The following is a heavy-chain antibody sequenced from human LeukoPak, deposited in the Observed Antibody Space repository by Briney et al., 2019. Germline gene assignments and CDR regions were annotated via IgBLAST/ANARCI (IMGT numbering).Heavy chain of an antibody. J-gene: IGHJ6*02. CDR3: ARDCSSTSCYADYYYYYGMDV. V-gene: IGHV4-34*01. CDR2: INHSGST. CDR1: GGSFSGYY. D-gene: IGHD2-2*01. Sequence: SETLSLTCAVYGGSFSGYYWSWIRQPPGKGLEWIGEINHSGSTNYNPSLKSRVTISVDTSKNQFSLKLSSVTAADTAVYYCARDCSSTSCYADYYYYYGMDVWGQGTTVTVSS.